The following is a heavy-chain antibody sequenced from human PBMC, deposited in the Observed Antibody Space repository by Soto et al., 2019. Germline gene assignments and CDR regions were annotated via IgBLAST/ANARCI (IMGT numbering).Heavy chain of an antibody. D-gene: IGHD2-21*02. V-gene: IGHV4-39*01. J-gene: IGHJ3*02. CDR2: IYYSGDT. Sequence: SETLSLTCTVSGGSISSSRYYWGWIRQPPGKGLERIGTIYYSGDTYYNPSLKSRDTIPVNTSKHQFSLKLSSVTAEYTAVYYCANPVVVTAVDAFHIWGQRTMVTVSS. CDR1: GGSISSSRYY. CDR3: ANPVVVTAVDAFHI.